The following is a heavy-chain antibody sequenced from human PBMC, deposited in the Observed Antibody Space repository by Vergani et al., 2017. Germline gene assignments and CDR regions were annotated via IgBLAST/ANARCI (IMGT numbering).Heavy chain of an antibody. CDR3: AKTPSRGPMDV. CDR1: GFTFSSYG. Sequence: QVQLVESGGGVVQPGRSLRLSCAASGFTFSSYGMHWVRQAPGKGLEWVAVIWYDGSNKYYADSVKGRFTISRDNSKNTLYLQMNSLRAEDTAVYYCAKTPSRGPMDVWGKGTTVTVSS. J-gene: IGHJ6*03. D-gene: IGHD3-10*01. CDR2: IWYDGSNK. V-gene: IGHV3-33*06.